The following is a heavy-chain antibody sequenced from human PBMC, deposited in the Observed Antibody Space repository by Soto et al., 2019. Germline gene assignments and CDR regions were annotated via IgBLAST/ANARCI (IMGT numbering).Heavy chain of an antibody. J-gene: IGHJ4*02. CDR2: MNPNSGNT. V-gene: IGHV1-8*01. CDR1: GYTFTSYD. CDR3: ARGLRIAVAVIIKGVHAGY. Sequence: QVQLVQSGAEVKKPGASVKVSCQASGYTFTSYDTNWVRQATGQALEWMGWMNPNSGNTGYAQKFQGRVTMTRNTSISTAYMELSILRSEHTSGYYWARGLRIAVAVIIKGVHAGYWGQGTLVTVSS. D-gene: IGHD6-19*01.